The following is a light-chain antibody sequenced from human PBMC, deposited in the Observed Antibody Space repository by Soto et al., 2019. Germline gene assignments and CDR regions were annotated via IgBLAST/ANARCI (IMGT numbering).Light chain of an antibody. Sequence: EIVLTQSPGTLSLSLGERATLSCRASQSVSSSYLAWYQQKPGQAPRLLIYGASSRATGIPDRFSGSGSGTDFALTISRLEPEDFAVYYCQQYGSSMYTFGQGTKVEIK. CDR2: GAS. CDR3: QQYGSSMYT. J-gene: IGKJ2*01. CDR1: QSVSSSY. V-gene: IGKV3-20*01.